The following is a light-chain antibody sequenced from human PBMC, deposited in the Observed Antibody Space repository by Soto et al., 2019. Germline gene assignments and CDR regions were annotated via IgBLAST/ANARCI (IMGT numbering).Light chain of an antibody. CDR3: QQYATPPLT. CDR2: DAS. V-gene: IGKV3-20*01. CDR1: QSVGNNY. Sequence: ENGLTQSPRTPSFSPGGKATLSCRASQSVGNNYLAWYKQIPGQPPRLLIFDASNRATGIPDRFSGSGSGADFTLTINRLDPDDFAVFYCQQYATPPLTFGQGTKV. J-gene: IGKJ1*01.